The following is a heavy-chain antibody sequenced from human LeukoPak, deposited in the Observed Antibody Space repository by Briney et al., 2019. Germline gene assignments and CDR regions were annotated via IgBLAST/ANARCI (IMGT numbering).Heavy chain of an antibody. Sequence: SETLSLTCSVSGDSISSYYWSWIRQPPGKGLEWIGYIYYSGSSNYNPSLQSRLTISVDTSKNQFSLKLTSVTAADTAVYYCARVKHDILTGRHPRQYYYYYMDVWGKGTTVTVS. CDR2: IYYSGSS. CDR3: ARVKHDILTGRHPRQYYYYYMDV. CDR1: GDSISSYY. D-gene: IGHD3-9*01. V-gene: IGHV4-59*01. J-gene: IGHJ6*03.